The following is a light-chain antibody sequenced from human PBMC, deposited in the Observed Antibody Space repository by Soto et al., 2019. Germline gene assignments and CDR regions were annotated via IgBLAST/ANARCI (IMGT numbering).Light chain of an antibody. CDR1: QTISSW. CDR2: KAS. Sequence: DIQMTQSPSTLSGSVGDRVTITCRASQTISSWLAWYQQKPGKAPKLLIYKASTLKSGVPSRFSGSGSGTEFTITTSSLQPDDFETYYCQQYNSYSEAFRQGTKV. V-gene: IGKV1-5*03. J-gene: IGKJ1*01. CDR3: QQYNSYSEA.